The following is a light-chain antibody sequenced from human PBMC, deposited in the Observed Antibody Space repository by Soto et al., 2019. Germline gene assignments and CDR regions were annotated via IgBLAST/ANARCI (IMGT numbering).Light chain of an antibody. CDR1: QSVNSRF. CDR3: QQYGSAPPTYT. V-gene: IGKV3-20*01. CDR2: GAS. J-gene: IGKJ2*01. Sequence: EIVLTQSPGTLSLSPGERATLSCRASQSVNSRFLAWYQQKPGQAPRLLMYGASTRATGIPDRFSGSGSGADLTLTISRRVPEDFAVYYCQQYGSAPPTYTFGQGTELEIK.